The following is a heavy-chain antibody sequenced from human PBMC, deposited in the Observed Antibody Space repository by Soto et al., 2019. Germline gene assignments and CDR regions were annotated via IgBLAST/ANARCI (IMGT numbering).Heavy chain of an antibody. CDR3: ASLQVTMIVVVTGY. CDR1: GFTVSSYS. CDR2: ISGSGGST. V-gene: IGHV3-23*01. Sequence: HXGSLRLSVAASGFTVSSYSLSWVRQAPGKGLEWVSAISGSGGSTYYADSVKGRFTISRDNSKNTLYLQMNSLRAEDTAVYYCASLQVTMIVVVTGYWGQGTLVTVSS. D-gene: IGHD3-22*01. J-gene: IGHJ4*02.